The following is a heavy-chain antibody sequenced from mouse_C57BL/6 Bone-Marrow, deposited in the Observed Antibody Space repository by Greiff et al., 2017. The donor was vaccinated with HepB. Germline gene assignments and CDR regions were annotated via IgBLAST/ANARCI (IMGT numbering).Heavy chain of an antibody. CDR3: ARVTGPWFAY. Sequence: EVKLVESGGDLVKPGGSLKLSCAASGFTFSSYGMSWVRQTPDKRLEWVATISSGGSYTYYPDSVKGRFTISRDNAKNTLYLQMSSLKSEDTAMYYCARVTGPWFAYWGQGTLVTVSA. V-gene: IGHV5-6*01. CDR2: ISSGGSYT. D-gene: IGHD4-1*01. CDR1: GFTFSSYG. J-gene: IGHJ3*01.